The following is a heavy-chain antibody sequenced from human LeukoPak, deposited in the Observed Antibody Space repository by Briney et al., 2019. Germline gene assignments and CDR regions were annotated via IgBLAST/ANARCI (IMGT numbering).Heavy chain of an antibody. V-gene: IGHV3-21*01. Sequence: NPGGSLRLSCAASGFTFSSYSMNWVRQAPGKGLEWVSSISSSSSYIYYADSVKGRFTISRDNAKDSLYLQMNSLRAEDTAVYYCARVGLAYYYYMDVWGKGTTVTVSS. CDR3: ARVGLAYYYYMDV. D-gene: IGHD3/OR15-3a*01. J-gene: IGHJ6*03. CDR1: GFTFSSYS. CDR2: ISSSSSYI.